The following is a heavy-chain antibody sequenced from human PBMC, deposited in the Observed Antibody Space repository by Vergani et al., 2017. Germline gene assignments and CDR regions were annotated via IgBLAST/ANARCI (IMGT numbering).Heavy chain of an antibody. Sequence: VHLVESGGGVVQPGGSLRLSCAASGFTFSSYSMNWVRQAPGKGLEWVSSISSSSSYIYYADSVKGRFTISRDNAKNSLYLQMNSLRAEDTAVYYCARDLFYYDSSGYYSGFFDYWGQGTLVTVSS. CDR3: ARDLFYYDSSGYYSGFFDY. V-gene: IGHV3-21*01. CDR2: ISSSSSYI. J-gene: IGHJ4*02. D-gene: IGHD3-22*01. CDR1: GFTFSSYS.